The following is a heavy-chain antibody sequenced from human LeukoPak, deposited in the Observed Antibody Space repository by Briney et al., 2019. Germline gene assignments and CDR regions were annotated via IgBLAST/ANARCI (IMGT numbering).Heavy chain of an antibody. CDR2: ISGSGGRA. V-gene: IGHV3-23*01. Sequence: SGGSLRLSCAASGFTFSSYGMSWVRQAPGKGLEWVSLISGSGGRAYYADSVKGRFTISRDNSKNTLYVQMNSLRADDTAVYYCAKLDWGGSRYGYFDSWGQGTLVTVSS. J-gene: IGHJ4*02. D-gene: IGHD5-18*01. CDR3: AKLDWGGSRYGYFDS. CDR1: GFTFSSYG.